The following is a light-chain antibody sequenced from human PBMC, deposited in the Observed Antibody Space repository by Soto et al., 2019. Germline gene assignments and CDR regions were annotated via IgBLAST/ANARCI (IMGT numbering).Light chain of an antibody. V-gene: IGLV2-8*01. J-gene: IGLJ2*01. Sequence: QSALTQPASVSGSPGQSITISCSGTSSDIGTYNFVSWYQQHPGKAPKVMLYEVRKRPSGVPDRFSGSKSGNTASLTVSGLQADDEADYYCTSYAGGNILFFGGGTKLTVL. CDR3: TSYAGGNILF. CDR1: SSDIGTYNF. CDR2: EVR.